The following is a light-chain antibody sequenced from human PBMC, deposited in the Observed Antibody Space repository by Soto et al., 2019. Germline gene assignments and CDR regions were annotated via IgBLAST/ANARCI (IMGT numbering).Light chain of an antibody. J-gene: IGKJ4*02. V-gene: IGKV1-27*01. CDR2: AAS. CDR1: QGITNN. CDR3: HQDNSAPLT. Sequence: DIQMTQSPSSLSASVGDRVTITFLASQGITNNLAWYLQNPGKVPKLLIYAASTLQSGVPSRFSGSGSGTDFTLTNSSLEPEDVATYYCHQDNSAPLTFGGGTKGDIK.